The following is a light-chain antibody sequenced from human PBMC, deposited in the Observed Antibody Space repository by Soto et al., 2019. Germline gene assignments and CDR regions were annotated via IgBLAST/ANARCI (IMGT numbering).Light chain of an antibody. Sequence: IVMTQSPDSLAVSLGERAAIHCKSSQSVLDTSNNVNYLSWYQQKPGQPPKLLIYWASTRESGVPDRFSGSGSGTEFTLTISSLQVEDVAAYYCQQSFGMQLTFGGGTKVEIK. V-gene: IGKV4-1*01. J-gene: IGKJ4*01. CDR3: QQSFGMQLT. CDR1: QSVLDTSNNVNY. CDR2: WAS.